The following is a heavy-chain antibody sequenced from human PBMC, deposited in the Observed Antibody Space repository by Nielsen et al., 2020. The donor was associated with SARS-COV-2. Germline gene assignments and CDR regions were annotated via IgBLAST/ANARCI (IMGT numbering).Heavy chain of an antibody. Sequence: GESLKISCAASGFTFSSYAMHWVRQAPGKGLEWVAVISYDGSNKYYADSVKGRFTISRDNSKNTLYLQMNSLRAEDTAVYYCARVKGTYCSSTGCSYYYYGMDVWGQGTTVTVSS. CDR3: ARVKGTYCSSTGCSYYYYGMDV. J-gene: IGHJ6*02. CDR2: ISYDGSNK. D-gene: IGHD2-2*01. CDR1: GFTFSSYA. V-gene: IGHV3-30*04.